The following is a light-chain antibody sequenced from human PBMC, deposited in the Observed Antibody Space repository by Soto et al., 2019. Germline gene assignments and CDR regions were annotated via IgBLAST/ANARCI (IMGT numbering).Light chain of an antibody. J-gene: IGKJ1*01. CDR2: GAS. CDR1: QSVSSN. Sequence: ELVMTQSPATLSVSQGERATLCCRASQSVSSNLAWYQQKHGQAPRLLIYGASTRATGIPARFSGSGSGTESTLTISSLQSEDFALYYCQQYNNWPQTFGQGTKVDIK. CDR3: QQYNNWPQT. V-gene: IGKV3-15*01.